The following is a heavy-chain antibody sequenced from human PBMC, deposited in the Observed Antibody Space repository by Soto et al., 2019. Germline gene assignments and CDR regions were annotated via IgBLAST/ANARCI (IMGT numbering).Heavy chain of an antibody. CDR2: IDNSGST. V-gene: IGHV4-59*06. Sequence: VQLVESGGGLVKPGGSLRLSCAASGFTFSNAWMNWVRQAPGKGLEWIGYIDNSGSTYYNPSLTGRVDISVDTSKNQFSLSLRSLTAADTAFYYCAGAVSDFDVRRYRTSYFDQWGQGILVTVSS. CDR3: AGAVSDFDVRRYRTSYFDQ. D-gene: IGHD6-19*01. CDR1: GFTFSNAW. J-gene: IGHJ4*02.